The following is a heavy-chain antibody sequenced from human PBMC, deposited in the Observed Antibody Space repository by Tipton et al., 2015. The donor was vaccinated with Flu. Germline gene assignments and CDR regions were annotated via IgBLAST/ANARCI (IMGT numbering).Heavy chain of an antibody. CDR3: VSDRGWMTEDF. CDR1: GGSISSSSHH. J-gene: IGHJ4*02. CDR2: MFHSGST. D-gene: IGHD5-12*01. V-gene: IGHV4-39*07. Sequence: TLSLTCSVSGGSISSSSHHWGWIRQPPGKGLEWIGCMFHSGSTYYNPSLKSRATISLDTSKNQFSLKLSSVTAADTAVYYCVSDRGWMTEDFWGPGTLVTVSS.